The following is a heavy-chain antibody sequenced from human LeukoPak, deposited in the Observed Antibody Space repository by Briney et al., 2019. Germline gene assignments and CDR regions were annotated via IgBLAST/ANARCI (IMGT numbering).Heavy chain of an antibody. J-gene: IGHJ4*02. CDR2: IYHSGDT. V-gene: IGHV4-59*08. CDR3: ARHNFARPFDY. CDR1: GGSISSSY. D-gene: IGHD6-6*01. Sequence: PSETLSLTCTVSGGSISSSYWSWIRQPPGKGLEWIGYIYHSGDTNSNPSLKSRVTISMDTSKNQFSLKLSSVAAVDTAIYYCARHNFARPFDYWGQGTLVTVSS.